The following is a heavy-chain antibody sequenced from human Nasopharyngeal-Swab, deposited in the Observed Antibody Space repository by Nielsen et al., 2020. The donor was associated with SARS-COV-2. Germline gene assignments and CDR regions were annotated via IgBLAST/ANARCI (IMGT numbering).Heavy chain of an antibody. CDR1: GFTFTSYG. V-gene: IGHV3-23*01. CDR3: ARAGGVEGWGGNPDAFDI. CDR2: ISVSGAST. D-gene: IGHD6-19*01. Sequence: GGSLRLSCAASGFTFTSYGMSWVRQAPGKGLEWVSAISVSGASTYYADSVKGRFTISRDNSKNTLYLQMNSLRAEDTAVYYCARAGGVEGWGGNPDAFDIWGQGTMVTVSS. J-gene: IGHJ3*02.